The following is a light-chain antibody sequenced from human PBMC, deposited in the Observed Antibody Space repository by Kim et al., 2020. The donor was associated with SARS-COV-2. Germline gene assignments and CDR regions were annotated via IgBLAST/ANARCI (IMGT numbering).Light chain of an antibody. Sequence: EIVLTQSPVTLSLSPGERATLSCRASHTVSTYLAWYQQKPGQSPTLLIYDASNRATGIPDRFSASGSGTDFTLTISSLEPEDFAVYYCQRHVRWPLTFGQGTKVDIK. CDR3: QRHVRWPLT. CDR1: HTVSTY. V-gene: IGKV3-11*01. CDR2: DAS. J-gene: IGKJ1*01.